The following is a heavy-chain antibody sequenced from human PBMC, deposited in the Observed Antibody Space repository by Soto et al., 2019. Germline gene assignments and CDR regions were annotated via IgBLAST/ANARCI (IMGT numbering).Heavy chain of an antibody. V-gene: IGHV1-69*02. CDR3: ARARERYCSGGSCYVHAFDI. CDR2: IIPILGIA. J-gene: IGHJ3*02. D-gene: IGHD2-15*01. Sequence: ASVKVSCKASGGTFSSYTISWVRQAPGQGLEWMGRIIPILGIANYAQKFQGRVTITADKSTSTAYMELSSLRSEDTAVYYCARARERYCSGGSCYVHAFDIWGQGTMVTVSS. CDR1: GGTFSSYT.